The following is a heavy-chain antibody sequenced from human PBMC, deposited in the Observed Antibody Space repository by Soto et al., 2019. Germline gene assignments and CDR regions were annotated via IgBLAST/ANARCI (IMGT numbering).Heavy chain of an antibody. D-gene: IGHD6-19*01. CDR2: INPGGGNT. CDR1: GYTFTSYY. CDR3: ARRYSSGWYDMDV. V-gene: IGHV1-46*01. J-gene: IGHJ6*02. Sequence: QVQLVQSGAEVKKPGASVKVSCKASGYTFTSYYMHWVRQAPGQGLEWMVIINPGGGNTSYAQKFQCRVTMTKYTSTSTVYMELSSLRSEDAAVYYCARRYSSGWYDMDVWGQGTTVTVSS.